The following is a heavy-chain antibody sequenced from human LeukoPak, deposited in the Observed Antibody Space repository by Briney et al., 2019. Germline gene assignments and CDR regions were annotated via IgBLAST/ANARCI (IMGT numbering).Heavy chain of an antibody. CDR3: ARAPQSSPALVY. CDR1: GFSLSSYC. V-gene: IGHV3-33*01. D-gene: IGHD2-2*01. J-gene: IGHJ4*02. CDR2: IWYDGSKK. Sequence: LGLSCAACGFSLSSYCMLWVRQPPGKGLEWVAGIWYDGSKKYYADSVKRRFTISTDKSKNTLYLQMNSLSAEDTAVYYCARAPQSSPALVYWGQGTLITVSS.